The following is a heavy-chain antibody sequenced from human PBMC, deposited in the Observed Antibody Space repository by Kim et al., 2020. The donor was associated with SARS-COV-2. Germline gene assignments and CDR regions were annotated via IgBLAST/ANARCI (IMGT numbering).Heavy chain of an antibody. D-gene: IGHD3-3*01. V-gene: IGHV4-30-2*01. J-gene: IGHJ5*02. CDR1: GGSISSGGYS. Sequence: SETLSLTCAVSGGSISSGGYSWSWIRQPPGKGLEWIGYIYHSGSTYYNPSLKSRVTISVDRSKNQFSLKLSSVTAADTAVYYCARVLRFLEWLSPAWFDPWGQGTLVTVSS. CDR3: ARVLRFLEWLSPAWFDP. CDR2: IYHSGST.